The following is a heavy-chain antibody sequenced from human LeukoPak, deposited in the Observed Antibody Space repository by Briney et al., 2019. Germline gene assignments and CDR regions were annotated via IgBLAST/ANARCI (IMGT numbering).Heavy chain of an antibody. CDR1: GYTFSRYA. V-gene: IGHV1-3*01. J-gene: IGHJ4*02. CDR3: ARATHYGDYYPEGVDN. Sequence: ASVKVSCKASGYTFSRYAMHWMRQAPGQRLEWMGWINAGDGNTKYSEKFKGRVTITRDTAENTVYMEMSSLRSEDTAVYYCARATHYGDYYPEGVDNWGQGALVTVSS. CDR2: INAGDGNT. D-gene: IGHD4-17*01.